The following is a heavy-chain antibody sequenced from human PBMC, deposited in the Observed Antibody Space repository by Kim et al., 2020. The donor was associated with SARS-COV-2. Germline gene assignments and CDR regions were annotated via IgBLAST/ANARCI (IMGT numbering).Heavy chain of an antibody. CDR1: GGSISSYY. D-gene: IGHD3-22*01. CDR2: IYYSGST. V-gene: IGHV4-59*08. J-gene: IGHJ4*02. Sequence: SETLSLTCTVSGGSISSYYWSWIRQPPGKGLEWIGYIYYSGSTNYNPSLKSRVTISVDTSKNQFSLKLSSVTAADTAVNYCARLSPHYYDSSGYPGYFDYWGQGTLVTVSS. CDR3: ARLSPHYYDSSGYPGYFDY.